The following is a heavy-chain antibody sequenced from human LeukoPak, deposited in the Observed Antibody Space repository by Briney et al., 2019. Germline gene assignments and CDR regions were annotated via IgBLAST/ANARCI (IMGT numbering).Heavy chain of an antibody. CDR1: GFTFSSYS. Sequence: PGGSLRLSCAASGFTFSSYSMNWVRQAPGKGLEWVSSISSSSSYIYYADSVKGRLTISRDNAKNSLYLQMNSLRAEDTAVYYCARDGTATIDYWGQGTLVTVSS. V-gene: IGHV3-21*01. CDR2: ISSSSSYI. CDR3: ARDGTATIDY. J-gene: IGHJ4*02. D-gene: IGHD5-24*01.